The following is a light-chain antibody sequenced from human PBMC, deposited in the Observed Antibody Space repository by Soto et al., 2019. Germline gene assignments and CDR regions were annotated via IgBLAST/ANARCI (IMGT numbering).Light chain of an antibody. J-gene: IGLJ1*01. CDR2: EVT. CDR3: SSFTGASTI. V-gene: IGLV2-8*01. CDR1: SSDVGGYNY. Sequence: QSVLTQPPSASGSPGQSVTISCTGTSSDVGGYNYVSWYQQHPGKAPNLVIYEVTKRPSGVPDRFSGSKSGNTASLTVFGLQAEDEADYYCSSFTGASTIFGTGTKVTVL.